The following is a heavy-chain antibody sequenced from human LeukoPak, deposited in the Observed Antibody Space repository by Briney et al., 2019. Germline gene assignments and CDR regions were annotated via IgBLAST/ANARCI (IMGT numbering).Heavy chain of an antibody. J-gene: IGHJ3*02. CDR3: AREEEGGSGSPGAFDI. CDR2: ISVYNGNT. V-gene: IGHV1-18*01. Sequence: ASVKVSCKASGYTFTSYGISWVRQAPGQGLEWMGWISVYNGNTKYEQKLQGRVTMTTDTSTSTAYMELSSLRSEDTAVYYCAREEEGGSGSPGAFDIWGQGTMVTVSS. D-gene: IGHD1-26*01. CDR1: GYTFTSYG.